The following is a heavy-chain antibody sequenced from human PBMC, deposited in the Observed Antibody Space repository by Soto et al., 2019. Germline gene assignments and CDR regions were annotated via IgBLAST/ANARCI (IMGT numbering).Heavy chain of an antibody. J-gene: IGHJ4*02. V-gene: IGHV3-30*18. Sequence: QVQLVESGGGVVQPGRSLRLSCAASGFTFSSYGMHWVRQAPGKGLEWVAVISYDGSNKYYADSVKGRFTISRDNSKNTLYLQMNSLRAKDTAVYYCAKDVDTAMVPMGYWGQGTLVTVSS. CDR2: ISYDGSNK. CDR3: AKDVDTAMVPMGY. CDR1: GFTFSSYG. D-gene: IGHD5-18*01.